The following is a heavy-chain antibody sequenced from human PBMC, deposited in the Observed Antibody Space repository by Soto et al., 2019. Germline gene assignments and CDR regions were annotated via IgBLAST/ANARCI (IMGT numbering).Heavy chain of an antibody. Sequence: EVQLVESGGGLVQPGGSLRLSCAASGFTFSSYWMHWVRQVPGKGLVWVSRIDADGSTTSYADSVKGRFTISRDNAKNTLYLQMNSLRAEDTAVYYCARAIAVAGTGGFYWGQGILVTVSS. CDR3: ARAIAVAGTGGFY. D-gene: IGHD6-19*01. CDR1: GFTFSSYW. J-gene: IGHJ4*02. CDR2: IDADGSTT. V-gene: IGHV3-74*01.